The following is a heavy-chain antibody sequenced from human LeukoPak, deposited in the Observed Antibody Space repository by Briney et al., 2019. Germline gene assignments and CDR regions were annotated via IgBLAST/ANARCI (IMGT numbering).Heavy chain of an antibody. D-gene: IGHD6-13*01. J-gene: IGHJ6*03. CDR3: AKGVAAAGYYYYMDV. CDR1: GFTFSSYA. CDR2: ISGSGGST. V-gene: IGHV3-23*01. Sequence: PGGSLRLSCAASGFTFSSYAMSWVRQAPGKGLEWVSAISGSGGSTYYADFVKGRFTISRDNSKNTLYLQMNSLRAEDTAVYYCAKGVAAAGYYYYMDVWGKGTTVTVSS.